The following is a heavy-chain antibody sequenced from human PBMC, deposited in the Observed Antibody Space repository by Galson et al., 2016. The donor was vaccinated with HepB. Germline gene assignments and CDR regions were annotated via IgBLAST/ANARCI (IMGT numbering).Heavy chain of an antibody. V-gene: IGHV3-21*01. J-gene: IGHJ3*02. CDR3: ARPRDNYGHAIDI. CDR2: ISSGSTYK. CDR1: GFTFRNYH. Sequence: SLRLSCAGSGFTFRNYHMNWVRQTPGKGLEWVSYISSGSTYKYYADSVKGRFTIFRDNAKNSLYLQMNSLRVVDTAVYYCARPRDNYGHAIDIWGQGTMATVSS. D-gene: IGHD3-10*01.